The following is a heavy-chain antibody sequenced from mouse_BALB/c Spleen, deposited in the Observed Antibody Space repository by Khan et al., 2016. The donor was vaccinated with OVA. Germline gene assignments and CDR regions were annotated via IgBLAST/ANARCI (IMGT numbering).Heavy chain of an antibody. Sequence: VQLQESGPGLVAPSQSLSIICTVSGFSLTSYGVHWVHQPPGKGLEWLGVMWAGGSTNYNSALMSRLSISIDNSKSPVFLKMNSLQTDDTAMYYCARPYYGSALFAYWGQGTLVTVSA. D-gene: IGHD1-1*01. CDR1: GFSLTSYG. CDR2: MWAGGST. CDR3: ARPYYGSALFAY. J-gene: IGHJ3*01. V-gene: IGHV2-9*02.